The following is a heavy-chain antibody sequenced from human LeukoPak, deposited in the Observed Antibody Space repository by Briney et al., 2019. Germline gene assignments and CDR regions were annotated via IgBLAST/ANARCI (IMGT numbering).Heavy chain of an antibody. J-gene: IGHJ4*02. CDR2: ISVRSNYI. CDR1: GYTFSSFS. CDR3: ARLRRNSDSSGYYYYYDY. Sequence: GGSLRLSCVASGYTFSSFSINWVRQARGKALVWASSISVRSNYIYYADSVRGRFSISRDDARNSLYLQMDSLRGDDTAVYYCARLRRNSDSSGYYYYYDYWGQGTLVTVSS. V-gene: IGHV3-21*01. D-gene: IGHD3-22*01.